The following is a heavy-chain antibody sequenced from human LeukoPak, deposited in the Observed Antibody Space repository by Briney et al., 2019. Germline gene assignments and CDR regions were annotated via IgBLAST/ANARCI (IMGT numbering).Heavy chain of an antibody. D-gene: IGHD6-19*01. CDR2: IIPIFGTA. CDR1: GGTFSSYA. Sequence: SVKVSFKASGGTFSSYAISWVRQAPGQGLEWMGGIIPIFGTANYSQKFQGGVTITADESTSTAYMELSSLRSEDTAVYYCAGIAVAAFDYWGQGTLVTVSS. CDR3: AGIAVAAFDY. V-gene: IGHV1-69*13. J-gene: IGHJ4*02.